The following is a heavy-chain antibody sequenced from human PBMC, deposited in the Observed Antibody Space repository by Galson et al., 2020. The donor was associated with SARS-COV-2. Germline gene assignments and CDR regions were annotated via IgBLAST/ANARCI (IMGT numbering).Heavy chain of an antibody. CDR2: IVVGSGNT. CDR3: AAQRSLSLWDYWYFDL. Sequence: ASVKVSCKASGFTFTSSAMQWVRQARGQRLEWIGWIVVGSGNTNYAQKFQERVTITRDMSTSTAYMELSSLRSEDTAVYYCAAQRSLSLWDYWYFDLWCRGTLVTVSS. CDR1: GFTFTSSA. D-gene: IGHD3-16*01. V-gene: IGHV1-58*02. J-gene: IGHJ2*01.